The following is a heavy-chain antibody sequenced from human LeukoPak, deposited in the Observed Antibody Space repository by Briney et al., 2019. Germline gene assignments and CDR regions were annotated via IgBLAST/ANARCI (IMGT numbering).Heavy chain of an antibody. Sequence: SSETLSLTCAVYGGSFSGYYWSWVRQPPGKGLEWSGEIKHSGSTNYNPSLKSRVTISVDTSKNQFSLKLSSVTAADTAVYYCARASNYYVSGSYRPVRYYYYYMDVGGKGTTVTVSS. D-gene: IGHD3-10*01. V-gene: IGHV4-34*01. J-gene: IGHJ6*03. CDR1: GGSFSGYY. CDR3: ARASNYYVSGSYRPVRYYYYYMDV. CDR2: IKHSGST.